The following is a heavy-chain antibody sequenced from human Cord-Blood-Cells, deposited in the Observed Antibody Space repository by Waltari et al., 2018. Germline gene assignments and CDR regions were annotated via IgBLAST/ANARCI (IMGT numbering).Heavy chain of an antibody. J-gene: IGHJ3*02. CDR3: ARLVAVAGLGPLDAFDI. CDR2: IYYSGST. CDR1: GGSISSSSYY. Sequence: QLQLQESGAGLVKPSETLSLTCTVSGGSISSSSYYWGWIRQPPGKGLEWIGSIYYSGSTYYNPSLKSRVTISVDTSKNQFSLKLSSVTAADTAVYYCARLVAVAGLGPLDAFDIWGQGTMVTVSS. V-gene: IGHV4-39*01. D-gene: IGHD6-19*01.